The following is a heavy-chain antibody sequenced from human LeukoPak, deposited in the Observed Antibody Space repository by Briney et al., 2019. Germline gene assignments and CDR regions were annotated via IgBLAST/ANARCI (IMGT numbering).Heavy chain of an antibody. Sequence: SWVRQPPGKGLEWIGEIYHSGSTNYNPSLKSRVTISVDTSKNQFSLKLSSVTAADTAVYYCARDRLMVRGVSNWFDPWGQGTLVTVSS. D-gene: IGHD3-10*01. CDR3: ARDRLMVRGVSNWFDP. J-gene: IGHJ5*02. V-gene: IGHV4-4*02. CDR2: IYHSGST.